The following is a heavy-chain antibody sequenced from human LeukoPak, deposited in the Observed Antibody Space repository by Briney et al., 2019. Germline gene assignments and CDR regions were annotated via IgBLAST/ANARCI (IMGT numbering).Heavy chain of an antibody. V-gene: IGHV5-51*01. Sequence: GESLKISCKGSGYSFTNYWIAWVRQMPGKGLEWMGIIYPGDSDTRYRPSFQGQVTISADKSISSAYLQWSSLKASDTAMYYCARHDSAPDYWGQGTLVNVSS. CDR1: GYSFTNYW. CDR2: IYPGDSDT. CDR3: ARHDSAPDY. D-gene: IGHD6-6*01. J-gene: IGHJ4*02.